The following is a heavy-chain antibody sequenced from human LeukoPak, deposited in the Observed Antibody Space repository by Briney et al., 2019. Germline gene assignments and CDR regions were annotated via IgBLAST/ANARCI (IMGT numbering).Heavy chain of an antibody. V-gene: IGHV3-74*01. CDR3: AREYQSTARFDP. CDR2: INSDGSSI. D-gene: IGHD2-2*01. J-gene: IGHJ5*02. CDR1: GFTFSNYG. Sequence: GGSLRLSCAPSGFTFSNYGMHWLRQAPGKGLVWVSRINSDGSSIAYADSVKGRFTISRDNAKNTLYLQMHSLRAEDTAIYDCAREYQSTARFDPGGQGTLVIVSS.